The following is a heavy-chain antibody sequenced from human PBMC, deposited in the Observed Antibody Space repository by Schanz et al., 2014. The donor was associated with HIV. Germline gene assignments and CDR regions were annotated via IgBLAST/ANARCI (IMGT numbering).Heavy chain of an antibody. J-gene: IGHJ2*01. CDR3: AKVVRFAMVTAPYYFDS. CDR1: GFSFSRYA. Sequence: VQLVESGGGVVQPGRSLRLSCAASGFSFSRYAMNWVRQAPGKGLQWVSTISGSGDRTYYAESVRGRVTISRDNSKNILYLQMSNLRAEDTAVYYCAKVVRFAMVTAPYYFDSWGRGTLVTVSS. CDR2: ISGSGDRT. V-gene: IGHV3-23*04. D-gene: IGHD2-15*01.